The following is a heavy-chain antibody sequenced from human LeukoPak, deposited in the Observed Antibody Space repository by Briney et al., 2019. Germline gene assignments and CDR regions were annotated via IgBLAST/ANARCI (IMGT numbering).Heavy chain of an antibody. CDR3: ARDHGYCSSTSCYPYY. D-gene: IGHD2-2*01. V-gene: IGHV1-69*05. Sequence: SVKVSCKASGGTFSSYAISWVRQAPGQGLEWMGGIIPTFGTANYAQKFQGRVTITTDESTSTAYMELSSLRSEDTAVYYCARDHGYCSSTSCYPYYWGQGTLVTVSS. J-gene: IGHJ4*02. CDR2: IIPTFGTA. CDR1: GGTFSSYA.